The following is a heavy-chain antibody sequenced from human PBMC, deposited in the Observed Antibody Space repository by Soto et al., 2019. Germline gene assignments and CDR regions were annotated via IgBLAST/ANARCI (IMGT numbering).Heavy chain of an antibody. CDR1: GGSFSGYY. CDR2: INHSGST. CDR3: ARGALRVQLRDDAFDI. J-gene: IGHJ3*02. V-gene: IGHV4-34*01. D-gene: IGHD5-18*01. Sequence: SETLSLTCAVYGGSFSGYYWSWIRQPPGKGLEWIGEINHSGSTNYNPSLKSRVTISVDTSKNQFSLKLSSVTAADTAVYYCARGALRVQLRDDAFDIWGQGTMVTVSS.